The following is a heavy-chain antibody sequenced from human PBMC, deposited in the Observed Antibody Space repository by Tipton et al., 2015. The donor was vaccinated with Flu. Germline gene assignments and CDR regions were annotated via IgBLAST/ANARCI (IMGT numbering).Heavy chain of an antibody. V-gene: IGHV3-48*03. CDR2: ISSSGSTI. CDR3: ASHLGFGVPSGAFDL. Sequence: SLRLSCAASGFTFSSYEMNWVRQAPGKGLDWVSYISSSGSTIYYADSVKGRFTISRDNAKNSLYLQMNSLRAEDTAVSYCASHLGFGVPSGAFDLWGQGTMVTVSS. J-gene: IGHJ3*01. D-gene: IGHD3-10*01. CDR1: GFTFSSYE.